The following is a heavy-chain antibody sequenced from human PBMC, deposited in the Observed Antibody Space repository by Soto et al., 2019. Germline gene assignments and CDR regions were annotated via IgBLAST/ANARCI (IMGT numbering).Heavy chain of an antibody. CDR2: IWYDGSNK. Sequence: PGGSLRLSCAASGFTFSSYGMHWVRQAPGKGLEWVAVIWYDGSNKYYADSVKGRFTISRDNSKNTLYLQMNSLRAEDTAVYYCARDRYYDILTGMDVWGQGTTVTVSS. J-gene: IGHJ6*02. CDR3: ARDRYYDILTGMDV. CDR1: GFTFSSYG. V-gene: IGHV3-33*08. D-gene: IGHD3-9*01.